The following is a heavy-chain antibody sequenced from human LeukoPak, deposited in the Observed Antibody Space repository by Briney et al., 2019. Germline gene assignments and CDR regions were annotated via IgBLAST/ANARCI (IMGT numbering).Heavy chain of an antibody. J-gene: IGHJ4*02. CDR3: ARDDIDYYDSNGYSH. CDR2: VSAGGDRA. D-gene: IGHD3-22*01. Sequence: GGSLRLSCAASGFTFDDYGMSWVRHAPGKGLEWVSTVSAGGDRAFYADSVRGRFTISRDNSKKTLYLQMNNLRAEDTAVYYCARDDIDYYDSNGYSHWGQGTLVTVSS. CDR1: GFTFDDYG. V-gene: IGHV3-23*01.